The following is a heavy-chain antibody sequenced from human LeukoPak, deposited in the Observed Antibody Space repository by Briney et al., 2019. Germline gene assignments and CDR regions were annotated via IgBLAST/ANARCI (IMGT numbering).Heavy chain of an antibody. CDR2: ICYSGST. CDR1: GGSISSHY. D-gene: IGHD3-22*01. J-gene: IGHJ5*02. Sequence: SSETLSLTCTVSGGSISSHYWSWIRQPPGKGLEWIGYICYSGSTNYNPSLMSRLTISVDTSKNQFSLKLSSVTAADTAVYYCARGKDYYDSSGYSNWFDPWGQGTLVTVSS. CDR3: ARGKDYYDSSGYSNWFDP. V-gene: IGHV4-59*11.